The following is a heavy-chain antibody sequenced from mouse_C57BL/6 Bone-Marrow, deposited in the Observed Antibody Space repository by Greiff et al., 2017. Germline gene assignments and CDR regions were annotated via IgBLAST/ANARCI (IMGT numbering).Heavy chain of an antibody. V-gene: IGHV1-31*01. CDR3: ARWLITTVVRYFDV. Sequence: DVQLQESGPELVKPGASVKISCKASGYSFTGYYMHWVKQSHGNILDWIGYIYPYNGVSSYNQKFKGKATLTVDKSYSTAYMELRILTAEDSAVYYCARWLITTVVRYFDVWVTGTTVTVSS. CDR2: IYPYNGVS. J-gene: IGHJ1*03. CDR1: GYSFTGYY. D-gene: IGHD1-1*01.